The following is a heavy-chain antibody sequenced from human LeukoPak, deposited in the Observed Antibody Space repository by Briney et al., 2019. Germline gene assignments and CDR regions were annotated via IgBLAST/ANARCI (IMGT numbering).Heavy chain of an antibody. CDR2: TYYRAGWYD. J-gene: IGHJ4*02. Sequence: SQTLSLTCAISGDSVSSNSATWNWIRQSPSRGLERLGRTYYRAGWYDDYAISVKSRVTINPDTSKNQFSLHLNSVIPEDTAVYYCARGITVAGSLTYYFDFWSQGTLVTVSS. V-gene: IGHV6-1*01. CDR3: ARGITVAGSLTYYFDF. D-gene: IGHD6-19*01. CDR1: GDSVSSNSAT.